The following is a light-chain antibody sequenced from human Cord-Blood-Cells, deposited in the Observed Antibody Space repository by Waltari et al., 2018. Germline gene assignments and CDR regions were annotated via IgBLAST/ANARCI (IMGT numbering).Light chain of an antibody. J-gene: IGLJ3*02. Sequence: QSALTQPASVSRSPGQSITLSCTGTSSDVGSYNLVSWYQQHPGKAPKLMIYEGSKRPSGVSNRFSGSKSGNTASLTISGLQAEDEADYYCCSYAGSSTYWVFGGGTKLTVL. CDR2: EGS. CDR1: SSDVGSYNL. CDR3: CSYAGSSTYWV. V-gene: IGLV2-23*01.